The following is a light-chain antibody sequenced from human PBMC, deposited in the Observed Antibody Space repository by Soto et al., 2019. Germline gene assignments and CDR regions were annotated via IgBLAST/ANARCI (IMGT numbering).Light chain of an antibody. CDR3: QKSYSTPRT. CDR1: QSISNY. J-gene: IGKJ1*01. Sequence: DIQMTQSPSSLSASVGDRVTITCRASQSISNYLNWYQQKPGKAPKLLIYDASSLQSGVPSRFSGSGSGTDLTLTISSLQPEDFATYYCQKSYSTPRTFGQGTKVDIK. CDR2: DAS. V-gene: IGKV1-39*01.